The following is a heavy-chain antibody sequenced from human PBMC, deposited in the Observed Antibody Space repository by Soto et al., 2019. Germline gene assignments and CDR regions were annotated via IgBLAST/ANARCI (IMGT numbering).Heavy chain of an antibody. Sequence: PWETLSLTCTVSGGSISSYYWSWIRQPPGKGLEWIGYIYYSGSTNYNPSLKSRVTTSVDTSKNQFSLKLSSVTAADTAVYYCARVYVPAGGNLWFESWGQGTLVTVSS. D-gene: IGHD3-16*01. CDR2: IYYSGST. J-gene: IGHJ5*01. CDR3: ARVYVPAGGNLWFES. CDR1: GGSISSYY. V-gene: IGHV4-59*01.